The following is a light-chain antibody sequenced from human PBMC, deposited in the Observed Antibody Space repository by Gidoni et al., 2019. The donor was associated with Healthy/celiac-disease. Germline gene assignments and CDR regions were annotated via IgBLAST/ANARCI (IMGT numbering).Light chain of an antibody. CDR2: QES. J-gene: IGLJ2*01. Sequence: SYALTQPPSVSVSPGQTARITCSGDKLGDKYACWYQQKPGQSPVLVIYQESKRPSGIPERFSGSNTGNTATLTISGTQAMDEADYYCQAWDSSTVVFGGGTKLTVL. V-gene: IGLV3-1*01. CDR1: KLGDKY. CDR3: QAWDSSTVV.